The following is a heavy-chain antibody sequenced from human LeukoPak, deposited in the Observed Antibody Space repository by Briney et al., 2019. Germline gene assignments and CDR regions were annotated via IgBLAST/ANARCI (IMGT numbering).Heavy chain of an antibody. V-gene: IGHV3-11*03. J-gene: IGHJ5*02. Sequence: GGSLRLSCAASGFAFSDYYMSWIRQAPGKGLVWVSYISTSSFYTKYADSVKGRFTISRDNAKNSLSLQMNSLRAEDTAVYYCAKLTRGYCDSTACPNWFDPWGRGTLVTVSS. CDR1: GFAFSDYY. CDR3: AKLTRGYCDSTACPNWFDP. CDR2: ISTSSFYT. D-gene: IGHD2-2*01.